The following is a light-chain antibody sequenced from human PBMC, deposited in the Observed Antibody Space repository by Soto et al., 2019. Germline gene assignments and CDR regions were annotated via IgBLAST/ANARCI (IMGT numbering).Light chain of an antibody. CDR1: QTVSSY. CDR3: QQYGSSPLT. CDR2: GAS. Sequence: ENVLTQSPGTLSLSPGERATLSCRASQTVSSYLTWYQHRPGQAPRLLIYGASKRATGIPDRFSGSGSGTDFTLTISRLEPEDGALYYCQQYGSSPLTFGQGTRLEI. V-gene: IGKV3-20*01. J-gene: IGKJ5*01.